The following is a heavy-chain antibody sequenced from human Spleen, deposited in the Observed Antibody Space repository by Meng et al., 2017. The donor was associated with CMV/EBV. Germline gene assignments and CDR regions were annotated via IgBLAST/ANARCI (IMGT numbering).Heavy chain of an antibody. CDR2: IGASAGGT. Sequence: GGSLRLSCTASGFTFGDYAMSWVRQAPGKGLEWVSSIGASAGGTYYADSVKGRFTISRDNARNTLYLQMNSLRAEDTAVYYCAKYSAVGERLYYFDYWGQGTLVTVSS. CDR3: AKYSAVGERLYYFDY. CDR1: GFTFGDYA. D-gene: IGHD2-21*01. V-gene: IGHV3-23*01. J-gene: IGHJ4*02.